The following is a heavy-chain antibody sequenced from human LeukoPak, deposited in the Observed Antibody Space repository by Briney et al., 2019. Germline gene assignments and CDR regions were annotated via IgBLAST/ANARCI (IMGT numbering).Heavy chain of an antibody. D-gene: IGHD3-10*01. J-gene: IGHJ4*02. Sequence: SETLSLTCTVSGGSISSSSYYWGWIRQPPGKGLEWIGEINHSGSTNYNPSLKSRVTISVDTSKNQFSPKLSSVTAADTAVYYCARHFKAGPYYYGSGSYHLRPSLPIDYWGQGTLVTVSS. CDR3: ARHFKAGPYYYGSGSYHLRPSLPIDY. CDR2: INHSGST. CDR1: GGSISSSSYY. V-gene: IGHV4-39*01.